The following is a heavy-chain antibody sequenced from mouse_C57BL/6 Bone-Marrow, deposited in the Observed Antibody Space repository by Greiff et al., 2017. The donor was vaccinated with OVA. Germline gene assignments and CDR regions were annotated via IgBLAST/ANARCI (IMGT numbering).Heavy chain of an antibody. CDR2: IYPRSGNT. CDR3: ASGGVTTGGLYYYAMDY. CDR1: GYTFTSYG. V-gene: IGHV1-81*01. J-gene: IGHJ4*01. Sequence: QVQLQQSGAELARPGASVKLSCKASGYTFTSYGISWVKQRTGQGLEWIGEIYPRSGNTYYNEKFKGKATLTADKSSSTAYMELRSLTSEDSAVYFCASGGVTTGGLYYYAMDYWGQGTSVTVSS. D-gene: IGHD2-2*01.